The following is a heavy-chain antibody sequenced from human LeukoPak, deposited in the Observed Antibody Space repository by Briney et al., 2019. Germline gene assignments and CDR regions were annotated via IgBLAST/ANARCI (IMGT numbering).Heavy chain of an antibody. J-gene: IGHJ3*01. CDR3: AKRPRDSTGYYMGAFDF. CDR1: GFTFSNYA. V-gene: IGHV3-23*01. D-gene: IGHD3-9*01. Sequence: GGSLRLSCAASGFTFSNYAMTWVRQAPGKGLEWVSGIIASGGTTYYADSVRGRVTISRDNSKNTLFLQMNSLRAEDTAVYYCAKRPRDSTGYYMGAFDFWGLGTMVTVSS. CDR2: IIASGGTT.